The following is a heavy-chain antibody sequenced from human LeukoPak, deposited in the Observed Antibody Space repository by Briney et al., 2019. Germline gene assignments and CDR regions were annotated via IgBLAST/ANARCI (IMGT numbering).Heavy chain of an antibody. J-gene: IGHJ4*02. Sequence: PGGSLRLSCAASGFTFSSYAMHWVRQAPGKGLEGGAVISYDGSNKYYADSVKGRFTISRDNSKNTLYLQMNSLRAEDTAVYYCATDYGDTSSSSLFDYWGQGTLVTVSS. D-gene: IGHD4-17*01. CDR3: ATDYGDTSSSSLFDY. CDR2: ISYDGSNK. CDR1: GFTFSSYA. V-gene: IGHV3-30*04.